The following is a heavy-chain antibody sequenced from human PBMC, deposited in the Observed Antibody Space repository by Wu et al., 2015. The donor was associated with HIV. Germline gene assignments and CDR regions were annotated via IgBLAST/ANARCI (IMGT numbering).Heavy chain of an antibody. D-gene: IGHD3-10*01. CDR1: GYTFTGYY. Sequence: QVQLVQSGAEVKKPGASVKVSCKASGYTFTGYYMHWVRQAPGQGLEWMGWINDDTGDTEYAQKFQGRVTMTRDTSISTAYMELSRLRSDDTAVYYCARSRGVQSAFDIWGQGTMVTVSS. V-gene: IGHV1-2*02. CDR2: INDDTGDT. J-gene: IGHJ3*02. CDR3: ARSRGVQSAFDI.